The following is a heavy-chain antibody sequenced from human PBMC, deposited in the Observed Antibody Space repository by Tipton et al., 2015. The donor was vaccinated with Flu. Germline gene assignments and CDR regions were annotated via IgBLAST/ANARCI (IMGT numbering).Heavy chain of an antibody. V-gene: IGHV1-18*01. CDR2: ISAYNGDT. J-gene: IGHJ5*02. Sequence: QMQLVQSGPEVRKPGASVKVSCKASGYIFTTYGISWVRQAPGQGLEWMGWISAYNGDTNYARKFQGRVTMTTDTSTSTAYMELRNLRSDDTAVYYCARDLEQYDDYWDDWFDPWGQGTLVTVSS. CDR1: GYIFTTYG. D-gene: IGHD4-17*01. CDR3: ARDLEQYDDYWDDWFDP.